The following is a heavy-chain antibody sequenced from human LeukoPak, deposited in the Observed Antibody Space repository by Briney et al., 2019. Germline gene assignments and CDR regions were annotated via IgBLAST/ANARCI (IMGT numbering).Heavy chain of an antibody. CDR3: ARDGTLFEEGDAFDI. J-gene: IGHJ3*02. CDR2: IYYSGST. Sequence: PSETLSLTCTVSGGSISSYYWSWIRQPPGKGLEWIGYIYYSGSTNYNPSLKSRVTISVDTSKNQFSLKLSSVTAADTAVYYCARDGTLFEEGDAFDIWGQGTMVTVSS. D-gene: IGHD1-1*01. CDR1: GGSISSYY. V-gene: IGHV4-59*01.